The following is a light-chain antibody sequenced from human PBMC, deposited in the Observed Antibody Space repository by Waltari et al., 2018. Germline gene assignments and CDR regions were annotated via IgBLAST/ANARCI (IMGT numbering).Light chain of an antibody. CDR3: QQRGTWPLT. J-gene: IGKJ4*01. Sequence: DIQLTQSPSTLSASVGDRVTITCRASQSVTTWLAWYQQKAGKAPKLLIYDASIVQSGVPSRFSGGGSGTEFSLTINSLQSEDSAVYYCQQRGTWPLTFGGGTKVEIK. V-gene: IGKV1-5*01. CDR2: DAS. CDR1: QSVTTW.